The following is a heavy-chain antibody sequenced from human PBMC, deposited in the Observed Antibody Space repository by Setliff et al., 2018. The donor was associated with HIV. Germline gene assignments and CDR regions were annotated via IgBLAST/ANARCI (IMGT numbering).Heavy chain of an antibody. CDR3: ASHAPYTSSWNAAAFDI. CDR2: INHSGST. CDR1: GGSFSGYY. D-gene: IGHD6-13*01. V-gene: IGHV4-34*01. J-gene: IGHJ3*02. Sequence: SETLSLTCAVYGGSFSGYYWSWVRQPPGKGLEWIGEINHSGSTNYNPSLESRVTISIDTSKNQFSLKLSSVTPADTAVYYCASHAPYTSSWNAAAFDIWGQGTMVTVSS.